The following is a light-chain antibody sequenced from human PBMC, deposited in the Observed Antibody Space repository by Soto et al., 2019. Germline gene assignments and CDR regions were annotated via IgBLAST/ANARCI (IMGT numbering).Light chain of an antibody. Sequence: EIVLTQSPGTLSLSPGERSTLSCMAIQSVSSSYLAWYHQKPVQAPRLLIYGASSRATGIPDRFSGSGSGTDFTLTISRLEPEDYAVYYCQQYGSSPPLTFGGGTKVDIK. CDR2: GAS. CDR3: QQYGSSPPLT. J-gene: IGKJ4*01. CDR1: QSVSSSY. V-gene: IGKV3-20*01.